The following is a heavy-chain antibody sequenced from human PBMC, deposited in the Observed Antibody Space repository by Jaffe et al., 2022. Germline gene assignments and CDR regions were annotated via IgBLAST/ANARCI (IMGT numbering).Heavy chain of an antibody. D-gene: IGHD3-16*02. V-gene: IGHV3-74*01. CDR1: GFTFTTYW. J-gene: IGHJ3*02. Sequence: EVQLVESGGGLVQPGGSLRVSCAASGFTFTTYWMHWVRQAPGKGLVWVSRINSDGSSTTYADSVKGRFTISRDNAKNTVYLQMNSLRAEDTAVYYCVRDRAYYDHVWGSYRLNAFDIWGQGTMVTVSS. CDR2: INSDGSST. CDR3: VRDRAYYDHVWGSYRLNAFDI.